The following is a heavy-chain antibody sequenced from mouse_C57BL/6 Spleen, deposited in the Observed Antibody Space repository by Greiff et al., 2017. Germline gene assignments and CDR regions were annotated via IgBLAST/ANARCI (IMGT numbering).Heavy chain of an antibody. CDR1: GFTFSDYY. CDR2: ISNGGGST. V-gene: IGHV5-12*01. Sequence: DVQLVESGGGLVQPGGSLKLSCAASGFTFSDYYMYWVRQTPEKRLEWVAYISNGGGSTYYPDTVKGRFTISRDNAKNTLYLQMSRLKSEDTAMYYCARLGAFAYWGQGTLVTVSA. CDR3: ARLGAFAY. J-gene: IGHJ3*01. D-gene: IGHD4-1*01.